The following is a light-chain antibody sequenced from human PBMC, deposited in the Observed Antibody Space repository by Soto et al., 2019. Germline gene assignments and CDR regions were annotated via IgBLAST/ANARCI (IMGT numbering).Light chain of an antibody. J-gene: IGLJ1*01. Sequence: SVLAQPASVSGSPGQSITISCTGTSSDVGGYNYVSWYQQHPGKAPKLMIYEVSNRPSGVSNRFSGSKSGNTASLTISGLQHEHEPDYSCSSYKSRSTLVFGTGTKVTVL. CDR3: SSYKSRSTLV. CDR1: SSDVGGYNY. CDR2: EVS. V-gene: IGLV2-14*01.